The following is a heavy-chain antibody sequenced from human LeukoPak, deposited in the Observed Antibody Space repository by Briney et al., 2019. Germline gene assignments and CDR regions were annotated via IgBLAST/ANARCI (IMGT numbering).Heavy chain of an antibody. CDR3: AADPNVLLWFGEFNYYGMDV. CDR2: IVVGSGNT. CDR1: GFTFTSSA. Sequence: SVKVSCKASGFTFTSSAMQWVRQARGQRLEWIGWIVVGSGNTNYAQKFQERVTITRGMSTSTAYMELSSLRSEDTAVYYCAADPNVLLWFGEFNYYGMDVWGQGTTVTVSS. D-gene: IGHD3-10*01. J-gene: IGHJ6*02. V-gene: IGHV1-58*02.